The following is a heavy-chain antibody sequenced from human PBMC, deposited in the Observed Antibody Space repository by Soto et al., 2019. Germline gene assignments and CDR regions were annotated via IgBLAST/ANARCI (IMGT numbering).Heavy chain of an antibody. Sequence: SETLSLTCAVYGGSFSGYYWTWIRQPPGTGLEWIGEINHSGSTNYNPSLKSRVTISVDTSKNQFSLKLSSVTAADTAVYYGARGPLYYDILTGNSPRYYYYGMDVWGQGTPVTVS. J-gene: IGHJ6*02. D-gene: IGHD3-9*01. CDR2: INHSGST. CDR1: GGSFSGYY. CDR3: ARGPLYYDILTGNSPRYYYYGMDV. V-gene: IGHV4-34*01.